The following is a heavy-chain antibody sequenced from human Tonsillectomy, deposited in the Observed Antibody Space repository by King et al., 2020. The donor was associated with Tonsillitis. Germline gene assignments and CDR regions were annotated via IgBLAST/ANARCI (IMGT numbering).Heavy chain of an antibody. CDR2: ISSGSSYI. J-gene: IGHJ4*02. D-gene: IGHD3-9*01. CDR1: GFTFSSYS. Sequence: VQLVESGGGLVKPGGSLRLSCAASGFTFSSYSMNWVRQAPGKGLEWVSSISSGSSYIHYTDSVKGRFTISRDNAKNSLYLQMNSLRADDTALYYCARVTYDILPGFYIDYFDYWAQGTLVTVSS. V-gene: IGHV3-21*01. CDR3: ARVTYDILPGFYIDYFDY.